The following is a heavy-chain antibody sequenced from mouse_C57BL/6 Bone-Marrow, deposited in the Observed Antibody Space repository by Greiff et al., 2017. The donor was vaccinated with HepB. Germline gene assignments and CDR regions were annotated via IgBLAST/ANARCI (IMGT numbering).Heavy chain of an antibody. J-gene: IGHJ2*01. CDR3: AREGYYYGSSPPCDY. CDR2: IYPRSGNT. V-gene: IGHV1-81*01. Sequence: VQLQQSGAELARPGASVKLSCKASGYTFTSYGISWVKQRTGQGLEWIGEIYPRSGNTYYNEKFKGKATLTADKSSSTAYMELRSLTSEDSAVYFCAREGYYYGSSPPCDYWGQGTTLTVSS. CDR1: GYTFTSYG. D-gene: IGHD1-1*01.